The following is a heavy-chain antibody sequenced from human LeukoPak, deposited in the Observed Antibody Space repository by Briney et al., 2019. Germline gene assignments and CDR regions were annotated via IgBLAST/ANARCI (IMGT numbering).Heavy chain of an antibody. CDR2: ISYDGSNK. D-gene: IGHD2-2*01. J-gene: IGHJ6*04. CDR1: GFTFSSYG. CDR3: AKDQRGPAAMLYYYYYGMDV. Sequence: GGSLRLSCAASGFTFSSYGMHWVRQAPGKGLEWVAVISYDGSNKYYADSVKGRFTISRDNSKNTLYLQMNSLRAEDTAVYYCAKDQRGPAAMLYYYYYGMDVWGKGTTVTVSS. V-gene: IGHV3-30*18.